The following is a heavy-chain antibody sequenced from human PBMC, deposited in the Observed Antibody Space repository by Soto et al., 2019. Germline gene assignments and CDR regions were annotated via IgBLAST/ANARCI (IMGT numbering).Heavy chain of an antibody. CDR3: ARSGDNYNLLDY. J-gene: IGHJ4*02. CDR1: GFTFSDYY. CDR2: SSNSGTFA. Sequence: GGSLRLSCAASGFTFSDYYMSWIRQAPGKGLEWISYSSNSGTFARYADSVKGRFSISRDNAKNSLYLQIDSLRGEDTAIYYCARSGDNYNLLDYWGQGTPVTVPQ. D-gene: IGHD1-1*01. V-gene: IGHV3-11*06.